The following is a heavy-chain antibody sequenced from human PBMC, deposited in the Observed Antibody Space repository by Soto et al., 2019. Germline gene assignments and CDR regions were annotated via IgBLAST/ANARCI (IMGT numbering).Heavy chain of an antibody. V-gene: IGHV4-59*01. D-gene: IGHD3-16*01. CDR1: GGSISGYY. CDR3: ARFNGGFYPSWFDP. CDR2: MYYSGST. Sequence: SETLSLTCTVSGGSISGYYWSWIRQSPGEGLEWIGYMYYSGSTNYNPSLRSRVTISVDTSKKQFSLELRSVTAADTAVYYCARFNGGFYPSWFDPWGQGTQVTVSS. J-gene: IGHJ5*02.